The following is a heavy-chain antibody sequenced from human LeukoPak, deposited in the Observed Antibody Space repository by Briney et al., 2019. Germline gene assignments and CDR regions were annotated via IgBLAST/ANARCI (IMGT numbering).Heavy chain of an antibody. CDR2: ISAYNGNT. J-gene: IGHJ6*02. V-gene: IGHV1-18*03. D-gene: IGHD6-13*01. CDR1: GYSFTSYA. Sequence: WASVKVSCKASGYSFTSYAINWVRQAPGQGLEWMGWISAYNGNTDYAQKLQGRVTMTTDTSTSTAYMELRSLTSDDMAVYYCARDPLRSTWSTYYNALDVWGQGTTVTVSS. CDR3: ARDPLRSTWSTYYNALDV.